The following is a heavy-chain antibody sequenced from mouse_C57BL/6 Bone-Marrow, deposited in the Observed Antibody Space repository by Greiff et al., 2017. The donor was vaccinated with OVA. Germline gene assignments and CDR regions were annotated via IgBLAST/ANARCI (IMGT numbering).Heavy chain of an antibody. CDR1: GYTFTSYG. CDR3: ARLGIYYGIDY. Sequence: QVQLQQSGAELARPGASVKLSCKASGYTFTSYGISWVKQRTGQGLEWIGEIYPRSGNTYYNEKFKGKATLTADKSSSTAYMYLRSLTSEDSAVYFCARLGIYYGIDYWGQGTTLTVSS. J-gene: IGHJ2*01. CDR2: IYPRSGNT. D-gene: IGHD1-2*01. V-gene: IGHV1-81*01.